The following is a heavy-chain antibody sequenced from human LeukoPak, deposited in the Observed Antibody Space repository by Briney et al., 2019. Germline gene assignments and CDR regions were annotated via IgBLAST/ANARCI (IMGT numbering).Heavy chain of an antibody. CDR1: GFTFSTSA. Sequence: GGSLRLSCAASGFTFSTSALSWVRQAPGKGLEWVAFIRYDGSNKYYADSVKGRFTISRDNSKNTLYLQMNSLRAEDTAVYYCAKCSGGSCYSLDPWGQGTLVTVSS. D-gene: IGHD2-15*01. J-gene: IGHJ5*02. V-gene: IGHV3-30*02. CDR2: IRYDGSNK. CDR3: AKCSGGSCYSLDP.